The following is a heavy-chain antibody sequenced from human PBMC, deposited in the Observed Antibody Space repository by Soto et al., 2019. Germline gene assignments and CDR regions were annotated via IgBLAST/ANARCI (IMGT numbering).Heavy chain of an antibody. D-gene: IGHD4-17*01. CDR2: IWYDGSNK. J-gene: IGHJ3*02. V-gene: IGHV3-33*01. CDR3: ARVSLDYGAKLEPGAFDI. CDR1: GFTFSSYG. Sequence: QVQLVESGGGVVQPGRSLRLSCAASGFTFSSYGMHWVRQAPGKGLEWVAVIWYDGSNKYYADSVKGRFTISRDNSKNTLYLQMNSLRAEDTAVYYCARVSLDYGAKLEPGAFDIWGQGTMVTVSS.